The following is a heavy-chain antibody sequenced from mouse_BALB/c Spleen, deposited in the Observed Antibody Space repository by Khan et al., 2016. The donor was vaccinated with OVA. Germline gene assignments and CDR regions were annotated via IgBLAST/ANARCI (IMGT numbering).Heavy chain of an antibody. CDR3: ARSGGNFHWYFDV. V-gene: IGHV5-17*02. J-gene: IGHJ1*01. CDR1: GFPFSSFG. Sequence: EVELVESGGGLVQPGGSRKLSCAASGFPFSSFGMHWVRQAPKKGLDWVAYISSGSSTIYFVDTVKGRFTISRDSPKNTLFLQMTSLRSEDTAMYYCARSGGNFHWYFDVWGAGTSVTVSS. D-gene: IGHD2-1*01. CDR2: ISSGSSTI.